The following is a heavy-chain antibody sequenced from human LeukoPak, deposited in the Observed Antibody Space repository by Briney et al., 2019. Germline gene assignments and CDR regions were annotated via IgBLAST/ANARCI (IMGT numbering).Heavy chain of an antibody. CDR3: ARLYCSGGSCYSSYYYYMDV. Sequence: ASVKVSCKASGYTFTSYDINWVRQATGQGLEWMGWMNPNSGNTSYAQKFQGRVTMTRNTSISTAYMELSSLRSEDTAVYYCARLYCSGGSCYSSYYYYMDVWGKGTTVTVSS. CDR1: GYTFTSYD. CDR2: MNPNSGNT. D-gene: IGHD2-15*01. J-gene: IGHJ6*03. V-gene: IGHV1-8*01.